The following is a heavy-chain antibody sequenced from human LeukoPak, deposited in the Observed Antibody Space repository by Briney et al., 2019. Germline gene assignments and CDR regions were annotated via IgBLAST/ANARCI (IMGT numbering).Heavy chain of an antibody. CDR1: GGTFSIYA. CDR3: ASCPTPYDAFDI. J-gene: IGHJ3*02. CDR2: IIPIFGTA. Sequence: ASVTVSFKASGGTFSIYAISWVRQAPGQGLEWMGGIIPIFGTANYAQKFQGRVTITADESTSTAYMELSSLRSEDTAVYYCASCPTPYDAFDIWGQGTMVTVSS. V-gene: IGHV1-69*01.